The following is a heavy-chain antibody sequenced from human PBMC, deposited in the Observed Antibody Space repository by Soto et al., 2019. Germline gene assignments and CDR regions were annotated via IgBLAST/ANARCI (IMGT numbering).Heavy chain of an antibody. V-gene: IGHV3-21*01. CDR3: ARDFAVAATRPYYFDY. CDR2: ISSSSSYI. D-gene: IGHD2-15*01. Sequence: GGSLRLSCAASGFTFSSYSMNWVRQAPGKGLEWVSSISSSSSYIYYADSVKGRFTISRDNAKNSLYLQMNSLRAEDTAVYYCARDFAVAATRPYYFDYWGQGTLVTVSS. J-gene: IGHJ4*02. CDR1: GFTFSSYS.